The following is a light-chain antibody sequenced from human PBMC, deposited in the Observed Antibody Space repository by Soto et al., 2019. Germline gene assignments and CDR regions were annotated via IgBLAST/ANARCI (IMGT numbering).Light chain of an antibody. CDR1: QSLAGNY. J-gene: IGKJ4*01. Sequence: EIVLVQSPGTLSLSPGERATLYCRASQSLAGNYLAWYQQKPGQAPRLLIDGASTRATGTPDRFSGSGSGTDFTLTISRLEPEDFAVYYCQQYGTSPLLTFGGGTKVDIK. CDR2: GAS. V-gene: IGKV3-20*01. CDR3: QQYGTSPLLT.